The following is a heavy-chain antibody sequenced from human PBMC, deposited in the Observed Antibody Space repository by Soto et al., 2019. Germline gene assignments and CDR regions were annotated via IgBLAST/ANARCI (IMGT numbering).Heavy chain of an antibody. J-gene: IGHJ6*03. D-gene: IGHD6-13*01. V-gene: IGHV3-11*01. CDR3: ARGPIAAAGTLYYYYYMDV. CDR2: ISSSGSTI. Sequence: LRLSCAASGFTFSDYYMSWIRQAPGKGLEWVSYISSSGSTIYYADSVKGRFTISRDNAKNSLYLQMNSLRADDTAVYYCARGPIAAAGTLYYYYYMDVWGKGTTVTVSS. CDR1: GFTFSDYY.